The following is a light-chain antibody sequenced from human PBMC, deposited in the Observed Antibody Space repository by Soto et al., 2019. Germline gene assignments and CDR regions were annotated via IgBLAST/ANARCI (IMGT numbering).Light chain of an antibody. CDR3: QHYNNWPPKFT. Sequence: EIVMTQSPAILSVSPGERATLSCRASQSVSSNLAWYQQKPGQAPRLLIYGASTRATGIPARFSGSGSGTEFTLTISSLQSEDFAVYYCQHYNNWPPKFTFGPGTKVDIK. J-gene: IGKJ3*01. CDR1: QSVSSN. V-gene: IGKV3-15*01. CDR2: GAS.